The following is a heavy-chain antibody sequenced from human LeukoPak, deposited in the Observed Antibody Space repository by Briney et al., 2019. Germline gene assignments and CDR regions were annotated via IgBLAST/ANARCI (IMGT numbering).Heavy chain of an antibody. D-gene: IGHD3-3*01. J-gene: IGHJ6*03. CDR1: GFTFSSYS. Sequence: PGGSLRLSCAASGFTFSSYSMNWVRQAPGKGLEWVSSISSSSSYIYYTDSVKGRFTISRDNAKNSLYLQMNSLRAEDTAVYYCARHPNYDFWSGYQKNYYYYMDVWGKGTTVTVSS. CDR2: ISSSSSYI. CDR3: ARHPNYDFWSGYQKNYYYYMDV. V-gene: IGHV3-21*01.